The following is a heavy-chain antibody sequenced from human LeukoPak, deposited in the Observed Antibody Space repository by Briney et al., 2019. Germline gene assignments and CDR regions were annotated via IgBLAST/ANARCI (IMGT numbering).Heavy chain of an antibody. V-gene: IGHV1-18*01. D-gene: IGHD5-18*01. Sequence: ASVKVSCKASGYTFTSYGISWVRQAPGQGRAWMGWISAYNGNTNYAQKLQGRVTMTTDTSTSTAYMELRSLRSDDTAVYYCARVDRGYSYGTIDYWGQGTRVTVSS. J-gene: IGHJ4*02. CDR1: GYTFTSYG. CDR3: ARVDRGYSYGTIDY. CDR2: ISAYNGNT.